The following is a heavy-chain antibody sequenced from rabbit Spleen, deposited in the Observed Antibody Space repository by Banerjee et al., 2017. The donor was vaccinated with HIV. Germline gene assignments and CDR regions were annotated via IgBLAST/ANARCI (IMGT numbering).Heavy chain of an antibody. Sequence: HLKESGGGLVQPGGSLKLSCKASGFTLSSYYMNWVRQAPGKGLEWIGYIDPVFGITYYANWVNGRFSISRENARNTVYLKLNSLTAADTATYFCARDLTGVIGWNFGWWGPGTLVTVS. J-gene: IGHJ4*01. V-gene: IGHV1S7*01. CDR3: ARDLTGVIGWNFGW. D-gene: IGHD1-1*01. CDR2: IDPVFGIT. CDR1: GFTLSSYY.